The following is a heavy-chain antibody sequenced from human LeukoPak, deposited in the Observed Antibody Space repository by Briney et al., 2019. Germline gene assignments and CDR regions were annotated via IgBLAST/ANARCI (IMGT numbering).Heavy chain of an antibody. V-gene: IGHV4-38-2*02. CDR3: AREAVTGIWFDP. CDR1: GYSITSGYY. D-gene: IGHD6-19*01. CDR2: INHSGST. J-gene: IGHJ5*02. Sequence: PSETLSLTCAVSGYSITSGYYWGWIRQPPGKGLEWIGSINHSGSTYYNPSLKSRVTISVDTSKNQFSLKLNSVTAADTAVYYCAREAVTGIWFDPWGQGTLVIVSS.